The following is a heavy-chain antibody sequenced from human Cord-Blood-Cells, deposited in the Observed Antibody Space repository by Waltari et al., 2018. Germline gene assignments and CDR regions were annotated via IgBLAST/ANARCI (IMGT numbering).Heavy chain of an antibody. CDR1: GGTFSRYA. CDR2: SIPIFCTA. J-gene: IGHJ3*02. V-gene: IGHV1-69*06. D-gene: IGHD1-1*01. Sequence: QVQPVQAGAEVKKPGSSSKDSCKACGGTFSRYAISWVRQAPGQGLGWMGGSIPIFCTANYAQKFQGRVTITADKSTRTAYMELSSLGSEDTAVYYCARAPTGTDAFDIWGHGTMVTGSS. CDR3: ARAPTGTDAFDI.